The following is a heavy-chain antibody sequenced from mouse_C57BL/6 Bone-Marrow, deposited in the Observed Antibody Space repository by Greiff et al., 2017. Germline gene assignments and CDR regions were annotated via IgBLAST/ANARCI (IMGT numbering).Heavy chain of an antibody. CDR1: GYTFTSYW. Sequence: QVQLQQPGAELVKPGASVKLSCKASGYTFTSYWMQWVKQRPGQGLEWIGEIAPSDSYTNYNQKFKGKATLTVDTSSSTAYMQLSSLTSEDSAVYYCARWGLRGYAMDYWGQGTSVTVSS. CDR2: IAPSDSYT. J-gene: IGHJ4*01. CDR3: ARWGLRGYAMDY. D-gene: IGHD2-4*01. V-gene: IGHV1-50*01.